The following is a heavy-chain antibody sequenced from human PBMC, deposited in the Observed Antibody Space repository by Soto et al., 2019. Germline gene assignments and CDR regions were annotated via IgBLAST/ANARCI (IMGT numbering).Heavy chain of an antibody. J-gene: IGHJ4*02. CDR1: GGSISSGGYS. Sequence: SETLSLTCAVSGGSISSGGYSWSWIRQPPGKGLEWIGYIYHSGSTYYNPSLKSRVTISVDRSKNQFSLRLSSVTAADTAVYYCAKNFDYWGQGTLVTVSS. CDR2: IYHSGST. V-gene: IGHV4-30-2*01. CDR3: AKNFDY.